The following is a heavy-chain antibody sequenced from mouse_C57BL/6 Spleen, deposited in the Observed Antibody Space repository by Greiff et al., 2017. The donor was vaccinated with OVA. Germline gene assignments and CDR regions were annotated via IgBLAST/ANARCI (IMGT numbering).Heavy chain of an antibody. J-gene: IGHJ1*03. CDR1: GYTFTSSW. CDR2: IDPSDSYT. V-gene: IGHV1-69*01. D-gene: IGHD3-3*01. Sequence: QVQLQQPGAELVMPGASVKLSCKASGYTFTSSWMHWVKQRPGQGLEWIGEIDPSDSYTNYNQKFKGKSTLTVDKSSSTAYMQLSSLTAEDSAVYYCARSRRPSWYWYFDVWGTGTTVTVSS. CDR3: ARSRRPSWYWYFDV.